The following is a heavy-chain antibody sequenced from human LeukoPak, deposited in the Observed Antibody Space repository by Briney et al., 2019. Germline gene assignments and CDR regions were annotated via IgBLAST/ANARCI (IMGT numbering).Heavy chain of an antibody. CDR1: GFTFSDYW. Sequence: GGSLRLSCAASGFTFSDYWIHWVRQAPGKGLVWVSRINTDGSITNYADSVKGRFSISRDNAKNSLYLQMNSLRAEDTALYYCVKDREGLFYYGMDVWGQGTTVTVSS. J-gene: IGHJ6*02. CDR2: INTDGSIT. CDR3: VKDREGLFYYGMDV. V-gene: IGHV3-74*01.